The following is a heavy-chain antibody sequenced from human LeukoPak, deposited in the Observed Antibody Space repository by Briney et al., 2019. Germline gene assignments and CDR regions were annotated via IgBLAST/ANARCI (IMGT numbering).Heavy chain of an antibody. J-gene: IGHJ4*02. CDR2: IKHDESEK. V-gene: IGHV3-7*01. CDR3: TRRLDD. Sequence: GGSLRLSCAASGFTFSSYWMSWVRQAPGKGLEWVANIKHDESEKNYLDSVKGRFTISRDNAQNSLHLQMNGLRVEDTAVYYCTRRLDDWGQGTLVTVSS. D-gene: IGHD3-16*01. CDR1: GFTFSSYW.